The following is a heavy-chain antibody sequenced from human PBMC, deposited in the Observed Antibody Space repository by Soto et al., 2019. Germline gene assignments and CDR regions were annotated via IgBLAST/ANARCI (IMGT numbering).Heavy chain of an antibody. CDR2: IWYDGSNK. V-gene: IGHV3-33*01. Sequence: PGGSLRLSCAASGFTFSSYGMHWVRQAPGKGLEWVAVIWYDGSNKYYADSVKGRFTISRDNSKNTLYLQMNSLRAEDTAVYYCGRLGYVSSARCGRGRFGYTGREVGGEGTRLTSPQ. CDR3: GRLGYVSSARCGRGRFGYTGREV. CDR1: GFTFSSYG. J-gene: IGHJ6*04. D-gene: IGHD2-2*01.